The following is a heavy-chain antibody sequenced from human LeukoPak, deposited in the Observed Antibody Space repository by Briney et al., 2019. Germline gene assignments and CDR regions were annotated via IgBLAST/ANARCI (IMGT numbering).Heavy chain of an antibody. CDR1: GGSISSYY. Sequence: SETLSLTCTVSGGSISSYYWSWIRQPPGKGLEWIGYIYYSGSTNYDPSLKSRVTISVDTSKNQFSLKLSSVTAADTAVYYCARTSGYYDSPNWFDPWGQGTLVTVSS. D-gene: IGHD3-22*01. V-gene: IGHV4-59*01. CDR3: ARTSGYYDSPNWFDP. J-gene: IGHJ5*02. CDR2: IYYSGST.